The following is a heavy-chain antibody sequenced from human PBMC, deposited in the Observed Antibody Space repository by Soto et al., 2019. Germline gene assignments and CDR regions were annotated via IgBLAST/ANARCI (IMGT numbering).Heavy chain of an antibody. D-gene: IGHD6-19*01. Sequence: WGSLRRSCSLSGFTVRSNYMNWVRQAPGKGLEWVSVIYSGGSTYYADSVKGRFTISRDNSKNTLYLQMNSLRAEDTAVYYCARSWAVAGSYDYWGQGT. CDR3: ARSWAVAGSYDY. CDR1: GFTVRSNY. CDR2: IYSGGST. V-gene: IGHV3-66*01. J-gene: IGHJ4*02.